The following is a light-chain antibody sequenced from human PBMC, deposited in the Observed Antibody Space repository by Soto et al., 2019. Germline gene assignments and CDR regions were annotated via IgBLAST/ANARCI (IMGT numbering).Light chain of an antibody. CDR1: SGYSSYA. J-gene: IGLJ2*01. Sequence: QLVLTQSPSASASLGASVKLTCTLSSGYSSYAIAWHQQQPEKGPRYLIKLNSDGSHSKGDAIPDRFSGSSSGAERYLTISSLQSEDEADYYCQTWGTCKEVVFGGGTKLTVL. V-gene: IGLV4-69*01. CDR3: QTWGTCKEVV. CDR2: LNSDGSH.